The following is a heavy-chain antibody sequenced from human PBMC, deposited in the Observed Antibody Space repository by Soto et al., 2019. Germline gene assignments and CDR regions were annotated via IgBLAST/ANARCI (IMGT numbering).Heavy chain of an antibody. Sequence: ASVKVSCKVSGYTLTELSMHWVRQAPGKGLEWMGGFDPEDGETIYAQKFQGRVTMTEDTSTDTAYMELSSLRSEDTAVYYCATVPTGYGDYETQYFQHWGQGTLVTVYS. D-gene: IGHD4-17*01. CDR3: ATVPTGYGDYETQYFQH. V-gene: IGHV1-24*01. J-gene: IGHJ1*01. CDR1: GYTLTELS. CDR2: FDPEDGET.